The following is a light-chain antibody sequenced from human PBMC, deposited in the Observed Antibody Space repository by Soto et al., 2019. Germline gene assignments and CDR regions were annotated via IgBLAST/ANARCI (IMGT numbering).Light chain of an antibody. Sequence: QSVLTQPPSLSGSPGQTITISCTGSSTDIGADDYVSWFQQHPGTAPKLMISGNNNRPSGVPNRFSGSTSGNTAYLTIPGPQVEDESEYFCFAFTTTGTHVFGTGTKVTVL. V-gene: IGLV2-14*01. CDR2: GNN. J-gene: IGLJ1*01. CDR1: STDIGADDY. CDR3: FAFTTTGTHV.